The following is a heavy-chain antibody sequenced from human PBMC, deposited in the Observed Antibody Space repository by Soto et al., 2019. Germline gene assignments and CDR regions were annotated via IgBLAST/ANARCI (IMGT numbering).Heavy chain of an antibody. D-gene: IGHD2-8*01. CDR1: GFTFSSYG. V-gene: IGHV3-23*01. CDR3: AKLRDFVVLPAGILDY. CDR2: ISGGGDTT. J-gene: IGHJ4*02. Sequence: GGSLRLSCAASGFTFSSYGISWIRLSPGKGLEWVSVISGGGDTTYYTPSVKGRFTISRDDFRNTLYLQMNRLRTEDTAIYYCAKLRDFVVLPAGILDYWGPGTLVTVSS.